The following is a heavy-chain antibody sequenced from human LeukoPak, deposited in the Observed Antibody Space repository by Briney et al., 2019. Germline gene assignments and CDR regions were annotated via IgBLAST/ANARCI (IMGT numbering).Heavy chain of an antibody. CDR1: GFTLSDHY. CDR3: AKVGNNGYFDF. Sequence: PGGSLRLSCAVSGFTLSDHYMDWVRQAPGKGLEWVSGISGSGGSTYYADSVKGRFTLSRDNSKNTLYLQMDSLRVEDTAVYYCAKVGNNGYFDFWGQGTLVTVSS. D-gene: IGHD1-26*01. V-gene: IGHV3-23*01. J-gene: IGHJ4*02. CDR2: ISGSGGST.